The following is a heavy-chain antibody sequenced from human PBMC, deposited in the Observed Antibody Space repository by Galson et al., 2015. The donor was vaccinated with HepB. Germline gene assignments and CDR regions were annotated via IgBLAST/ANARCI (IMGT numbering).Heavy chain of an antibody. CDR2: ISGSGGST. D-gene: IGHD3-22*01. Sequence: SLRLSCAASEFTFSSYAMSWVRQAPGKGLEWVSAISGSGGSTYFADSVKGRFTISRDNSKNTLYLQMNSLRAEDTAVYYCAKDRPYYDSTGAFDIWGQGTMVTVSS. V-gene: IGHV3-23*01. CDR1: EFTFSSYA. J-gene: IGHJ3*02. CDR3: AKDRPYYDSTGAFDI.